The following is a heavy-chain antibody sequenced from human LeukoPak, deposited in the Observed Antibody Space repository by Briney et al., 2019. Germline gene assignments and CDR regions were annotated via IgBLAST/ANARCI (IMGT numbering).Heavy chain of an antibody. J-gene: IGHJ4*02. V-gene: IGHV3-30*18. D-gene: IGHD6-19*01. Sequence: GSLRLSCAASGYPFSGSDIHWVRQAPGKGLEWVAFVSHEGSSKFYAESVKGRFGISRDNSKSTTYLQMNGLRPDDTAVYYCAKTTGGWPRFFDHWGQGTLVAVSS. CDR3: AKTTGGWPRFFDH. CDR2: VSHEGSSK. CDR1: GYPFSGSD.